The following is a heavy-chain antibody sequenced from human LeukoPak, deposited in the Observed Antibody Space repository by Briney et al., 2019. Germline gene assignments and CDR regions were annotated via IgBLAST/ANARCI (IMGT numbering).Heavy chain of an antibody. J-gene: IGHJ5*02. D-gene: IGHD1-14*01. V-gene: IGHV1-69*13. CDR1: GGTFSSYA. CDR3: ARDLGPGYNWFDP. CDR2: IIPIFGTA. Sequence: GASVTVSCKASGGTFSSYAISWVRQAPGQGLEWMGGIIPIFGTANYAQKFQGRVTITADESTSTAYMELSSLRSEDTAVYYCARDLGPGYNWFDPWGQGTLVTVSS.